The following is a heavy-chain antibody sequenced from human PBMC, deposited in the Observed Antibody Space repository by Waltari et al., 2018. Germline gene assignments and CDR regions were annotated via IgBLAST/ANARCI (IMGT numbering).Heavy chain of an antibody. Sequence: QVQLQASGPGLVKPSDTLSLTCTVSGGSISSYYWGWIRQPPGKRLEWIGSISHSGSTYYNPSLKSPVTISVDTSKNQFSLKLSSVTAADTAVYYCARADKGIDYWGQGTLVTVSS. CDR2: ISHSGST. CDR3: ARADKGIDY. CDR1: GGSISSYY. V-gene: IGHV4-38-2*02. J-gene: IGHJ4*02. D-gene: IGHD3-10*01.